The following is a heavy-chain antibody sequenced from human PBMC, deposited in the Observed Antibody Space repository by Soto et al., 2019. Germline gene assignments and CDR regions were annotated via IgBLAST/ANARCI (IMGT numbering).Heavy chain of an antibody. CDR3: VRRTGIEIAGV. D-gene: IGHD6-13*01. J-gene: IGHJ4*02. Sequence: QITLKESGPTLVKPTQTLTLTCTFSGFSLSTRGVGVGWIRQPPGKALEWIALIYWNDDKRYSPSLESRLTITKDTSKNQVVLTLTNVDPVYPATYYCVRRTGIEIAGVWGQGNLVTVSS. V-gene: IGHV2-5*01. CDR1: GFSLSTRGVG. CDR2: IYWNDDK.